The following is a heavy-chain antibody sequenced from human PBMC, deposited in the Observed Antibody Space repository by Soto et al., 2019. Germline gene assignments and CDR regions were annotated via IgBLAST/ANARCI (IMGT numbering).Heavy chain of an antibody. Sequence: QVQLQESGPGLVKPSQTLSLTCTVSGGSISSGGYYWSWIRQHPGKGLEWIGYIYYSGSTYYNPSLKSRVTISVDTSKNQFYLKLSSVTAADTAVYYCARGRITIFGVVTNTEYYLDYWGQGTLVTVSS. CDR2: IYYSGST. D-gene: IGHD3-3*01. CDR3: ARGRITIFGVVTNTEYYLDY. J-gene: IGHJ4*02. CDR1: GGSISSGGYY. V-gene: IGHV4-31*03.